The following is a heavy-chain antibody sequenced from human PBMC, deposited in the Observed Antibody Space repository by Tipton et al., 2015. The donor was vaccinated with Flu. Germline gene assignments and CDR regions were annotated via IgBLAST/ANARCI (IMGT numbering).Heavy chain of an antibody. J-gene: IGHJ5*02. Sequence: TLSLTCAVSGYSINNTQFWGWIRQPPGKGLEWIGNIGHTGNTYHNPSLKSRVRLSVDTSKNQFSLKLTSVIAADTAVYYCARDRWEYASGFDPWGQGTPVTVSP. CDR3: ARDRWEYASGFDP. CDR2: IGHTGNT. D-gene: IGHD6-19*01. CDR1: GYSINNTQF. V-gene: IGHV4-38-2*02.